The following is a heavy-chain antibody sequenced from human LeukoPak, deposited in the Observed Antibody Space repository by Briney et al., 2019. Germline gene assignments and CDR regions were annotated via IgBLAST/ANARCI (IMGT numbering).Heavy chain of an antibody. CDR3: ARDRPPLGRYYDSSGDY. CDR1: GGSISSSSYY. J-gene: IGHJ4*02. CDR2: IYYSGST. V-gene: IGHV4-39*07. Sequence: SETLSLTCTVSGGSISSSSYYWGWIRQPPGKGLEWIGSIYYSGSTYYNPSLKSRVTISVDTSKNQFSLKLSSVTAADTAVYYCARDRPPLGRYYDSSGDYWGQGTLVTVSS. D-gene: IGHD3-22*01.